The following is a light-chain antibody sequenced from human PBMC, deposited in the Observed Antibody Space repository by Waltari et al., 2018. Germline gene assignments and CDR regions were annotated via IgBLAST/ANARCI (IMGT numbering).Light chain of an antibody. V-gene: IGLV2-23*02. Sequence: QSALTQPASVSGSPGQSITISCTGTSSDVGSYNLVSWYQQHPGKAPNLRIYEVTKRPSGVSNRFSGSKSGNTASLTISGLQAEDESDYYCCSYAGASTHVVFGGGTKVTVL. CDR2: EVT. CDR3: CSYAGASTHVV. J-gene: IGLJ2*01. CDR1: SSDVGSYNL.